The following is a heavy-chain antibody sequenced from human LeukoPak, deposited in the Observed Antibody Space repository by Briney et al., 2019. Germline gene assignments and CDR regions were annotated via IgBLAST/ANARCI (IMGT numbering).Heavy chain of an antibody. V-gene: IGHV5-51*01. CDR1: GYTFTTYW. J-gene: IGHJ2*01. CDR3: ARPYYSDSSGYFGWYFDL. Sequence: GESLKISCRVSGYTFTTYWIGWVRQLPGKGLEWMGIIYPGDSDTRYSPSFQGQVTISADKSMSTAYPQWSSLKASDTAMYYCARPYYSDSSGYFGWYFDLWGPGTLVTVSS. D-gene: IGHD3-22*01. CDR2: IYPGDSDT.